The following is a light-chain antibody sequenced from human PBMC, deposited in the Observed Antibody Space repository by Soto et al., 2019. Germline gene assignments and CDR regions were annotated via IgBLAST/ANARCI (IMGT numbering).Light chain of an antibody. CDR3: SSYADTNNLV. CDR1: SSDIGGYNF. V-gene: IGLV2-8*01. CDR2: EVN. J-gene: IGLJ2*01. Sequence: LTQPPSASGSPGQSVTISCTGTSSDIGGYNFVSWYQQHPGKAPKLMIDEVNKRPSGVPDRFSGSKSGNTASLTVSGLQAEDEADYYCSSYADTNNLVFGGGTKLTVL.